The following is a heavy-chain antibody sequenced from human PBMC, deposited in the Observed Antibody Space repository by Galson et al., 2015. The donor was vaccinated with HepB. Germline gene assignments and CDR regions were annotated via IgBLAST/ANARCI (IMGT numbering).Heavy chain of an antibody. D-gene: IGHD1-26*01. J-gene: IGHJ4*02. CDR2: LSNRGGAT. CDR3: VRVRGSGSFSYDF. CDR1: GFTFSNYA. Sequence: SLRLSCAASGFTFSNYAMNWVRQAPGKGLEWVSGLSNRGGATYYADSVKGRFTISRDNSKNAMYLQLNSLRVEDTAVYYCVRVRGSGSFSYDFWGQGTLVTVSS. V-gene: IGHV3-23*01.